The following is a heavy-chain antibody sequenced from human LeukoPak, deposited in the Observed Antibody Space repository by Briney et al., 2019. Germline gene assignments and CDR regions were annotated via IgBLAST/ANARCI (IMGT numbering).Heavy chain of an antibody. CDR2: INGNGGST. J-gene: IGHJ3*02. CDR1: GFTFVNYG. CDR3: ARGGGDGYNYWEVRAFDI. V-gene: IGHV3-20*04. Sequence: GGSRRLSCAAPGFTFVNYGMSWFRQPPGKGLDWVSGINGNGGSTGYADSVKGRFTISRDNAKNSLYLQMNSLRAEDTALYYCARGGGDGYNYWEVRAFDIWGQGTMVTVSS. D-gene: IGHD5-24*01.